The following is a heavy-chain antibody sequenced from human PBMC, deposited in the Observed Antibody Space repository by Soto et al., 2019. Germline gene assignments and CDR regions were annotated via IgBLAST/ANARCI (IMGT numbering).Heavy chain of an antibody. CDR3: ARSKAVISPSWGDFCSGYPYYFDY. CDR1: GYTFTSYA. Sequence: QVQLVQSGAEVKKPGASVKVSCKASGYTFTSYAMHWVRQAPGQRLEWMGWINAGNGNRKYSQKFQGRVTITRDKSASTAYMELSSLRSEDTAVYYCARSKAVISPSWGDFCSGYPYYFDYWGQGTLVTVSS. D-gene: IGHD3-3*01. CDR2: INAGNGNR. J-gene: IGHJ4*02. V-gene: IGHV1-3*01.